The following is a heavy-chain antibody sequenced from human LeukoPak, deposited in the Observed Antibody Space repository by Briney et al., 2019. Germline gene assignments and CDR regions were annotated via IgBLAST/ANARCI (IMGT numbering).Heavy chain of an antibody. V-gene: IGHV4-28*05. CDR1: GYSISSGNL. D-gene: IGHD3-10*01. CDR2: IYYTGSI. J-gene: IGHJ5*02. CDR3: ARNAAGFEGGFDP. Sequence: PSDTLSLTCAVSGYSISSGNLWGWIRQPPGKELEWIGYIYYTGSIYYNPSLKSRVTMSVDTSKNQFSLKLRSVTAVDTAVYYCARNAAGFEGGFDPWGQGTLVTVSS.